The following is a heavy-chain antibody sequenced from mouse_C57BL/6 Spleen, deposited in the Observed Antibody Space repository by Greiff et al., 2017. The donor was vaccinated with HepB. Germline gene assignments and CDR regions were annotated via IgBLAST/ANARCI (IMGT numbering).Heavy chain of an antibody. V-gene: IGHV3-1*01. CDR2: ISYSGST. D-gene: IGHD2-4*01. J-gene: IGHJ3*01. Sequence: EVKLMESGPGMVKPSQSLSLTCTVTGYSITSGYDWHWIRHFPGNKLEWMGYISYSGSTNYNPSLKSRISITHDTSKNHFFLKLNSVTTEDTATYYCARGGYYDYDEGFAYWGQGTLVTVSA. CDR3: ARGGYYDYDEGFAY. CDR1: GYSITSGYD.